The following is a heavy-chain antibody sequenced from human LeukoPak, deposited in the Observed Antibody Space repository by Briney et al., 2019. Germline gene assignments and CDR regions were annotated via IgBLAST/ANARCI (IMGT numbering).Heavy chain of an antibody. V-gene: IGHV3-23*01. CDR1: GFTFSSYA. D-gene: IGHD2-21*02. CDR2: ISGSGGST. J-gene: IGHJ2*01. Sequence: PGGSLRLSCAASGFTFSSYAMSWVRQAPGKGLEWVSAISGSGGSTYYADSVKGRFTISRDNSKNTLYLQMNSLRAEDTAVYYCAKDGDCGGDCYGLRWNWHFDLWGRGTLVTVSS. CDR3: AKDGDCGGDCYGLRWNWHFDL.